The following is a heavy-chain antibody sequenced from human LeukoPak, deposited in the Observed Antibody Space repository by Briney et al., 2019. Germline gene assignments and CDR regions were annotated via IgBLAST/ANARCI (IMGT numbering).Heavy chain of an antibody. J-gene: IGHJ6*03. CDR2: MIPIFGTA. V-gene: IGHV1-69*13. CDR3: ASKGELGTEGDYYYYYYMDV. Sequence: SVKVSCKASGGTFSSYAISWVRQAPGQGLEWMGGMIPIFGTANYAQKFQGRVTITADESTSTAYMELSSLRSEDTAVYYCASKGELGTEGDYYYYYYMDVWGKGTTVTVSS. D-gene: IGHD7-27*01. CDR1: GGTFSSYA.